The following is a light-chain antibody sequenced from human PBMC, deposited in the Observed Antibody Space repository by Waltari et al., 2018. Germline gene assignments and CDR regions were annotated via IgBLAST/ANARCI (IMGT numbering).Light chain of an antibody. V-gene: IGKV4-1*01. CDR3: QQYYTTPYT. CDR2: WAS. J-gene: IGKJ2*01. Sequence: DIVMTQSPDSLAVSLGERATVKCKSSQSLLYSPNNKKCLAWYQQKPGQAPKLLIYWASTRESGVPDRFSGSGSGTDVTLTISSLQPEDVAIYYCQQYYTTPYTFGQGTKLEIK. CDR1: QSLLYSPNNKKC.